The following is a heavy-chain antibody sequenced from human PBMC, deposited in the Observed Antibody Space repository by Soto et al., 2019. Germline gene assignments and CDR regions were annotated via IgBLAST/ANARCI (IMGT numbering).Heavy chain of an antibody. J-gene: IGHJ6*02. Sequence: GGSLRLSCAASGFTFSSYAMSWVRQAPGKGLEWVSAISGSGGSTYYADSVKGRFTISRDNSKNTLYLQMNSLRAEDTAVYYCAKDQGDYSSGYYFDYYYYGMDVWGQGTMVTVSS. D-gene: IGHD3-22*01. V-gene: IGHV3-23*01. CDR1: GFTFSSYA. CDR3: AKDQGDYSSGYYFDYYYYGMDV. CDR2: ISGSGGST.